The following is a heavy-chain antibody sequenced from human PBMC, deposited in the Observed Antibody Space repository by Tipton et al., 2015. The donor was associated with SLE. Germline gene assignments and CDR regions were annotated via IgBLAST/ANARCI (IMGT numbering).Heavy chain of an antibody. D-gene: IGHD7-27*01. J-gene: IGHJ4*02. CDR1: GYTFTSYW. V-gene: IGHV5-51*01. Sequence: QLVQSGAEVKKPGESLKISCKGSGYTFTSYWIGWVRQMPGKGLEWMGIMYPGDSYATYSPSFQGQVTISVDRSISTAYLQWSSLKASDTAIYYCVRQTGANWGFDYWGQGTLVSVSS. CDR2: MYPGDSYA. CDR3: VRQTGANWGFDY.